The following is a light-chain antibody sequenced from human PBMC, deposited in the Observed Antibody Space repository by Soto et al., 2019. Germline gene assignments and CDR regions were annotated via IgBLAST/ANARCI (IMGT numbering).Light chain of an antibody. V-gene: IGLV1-47*01. CDR1: TSNIGSNY. CDR2: RNN. Sequence: QSVLTQPPSASGTPGQGVTISCSGSTSNIGSNYVYWYQQLPGTAPKLLIYRNNQRPSGVPDRFSGSKSGTSASLAISGLRSDDEADYYCCSYAGSNNYYLFGTGTKVTVL. CDR3: CSYAGSNNYYL. J-gene: IGLJ1*01.